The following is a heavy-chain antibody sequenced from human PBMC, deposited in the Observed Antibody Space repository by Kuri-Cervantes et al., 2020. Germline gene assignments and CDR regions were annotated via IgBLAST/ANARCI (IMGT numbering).Heavy chain of an antibody. Sequence: GALKISCAASGFTFSSYWMSWVRQAPGKGLEWVANIKQDGSEKYYVDSVKGRFTISRDNAKNSLYLQMNSLRAEDTAVYCCARVLLKIPDYGGNWGWFDPWGQGTLVTDSS. CDR2: IKQDGSEK. J-gene: IGHJ5*02. V-gene: IGHV3-7*01. CDR1: GFTFSSYW. CDR3: ARVLLKIPDYGGNWGWFDP. D-gene: IGHD4-23*01.